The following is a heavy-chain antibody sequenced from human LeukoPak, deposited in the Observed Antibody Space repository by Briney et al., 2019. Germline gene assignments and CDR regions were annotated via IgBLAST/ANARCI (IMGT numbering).Heavy chain of an antibody. CDR3: AKDTVPRIRYNWFDP. J-gene: IGHJ5*02. V-gene: IGHV3-23*01. Sequence: EGSLRLSCAASGFTFSSYAMSWVRQAPGKGLEWVSAISGSGGSTYYADSVKGRFTISRDNSKNTLYLQMNSLRAEDTAVYYCAKDTVPRIRYNWFDPWGQGTLVTVSS. D-gene: IGHD2-2*01. CDR1: GFTFSSYA. CDR2: ISGSGGST.